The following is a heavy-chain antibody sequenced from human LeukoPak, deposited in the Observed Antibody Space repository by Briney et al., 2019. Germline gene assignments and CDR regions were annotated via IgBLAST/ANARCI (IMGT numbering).Heavy chain of an antibody. V-gene: IGHV3-9*01. J-gene: IGHJ4*02. CDR1: GFTFDVYA. D-gene: IGHD2-2*01. CDR2: ISWNSGSI. Sequence: GGSLRLSCAASGFTFDVYAMHWVRQAPGKGLEWVSGISWNSGSIGYADSVKGRFTISRDNSKNTLYLQMNSLRAEDTAIYYCARGSSSTSCCFDYWGQGTLVTVSS. CDR3: ARGSSSTSCCFDY.